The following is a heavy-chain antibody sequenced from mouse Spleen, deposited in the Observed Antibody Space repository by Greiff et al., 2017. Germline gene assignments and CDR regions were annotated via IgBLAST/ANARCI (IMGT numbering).Heavy chain of an antibody. CDR2: IWAGGST. Sequence: VKLVESGPGLVAPSQSLSITCTVSGFSLTSYGVHWVRQPPGKGLEWLGVIWAGGSTNYNSALMSRLSISKDNSKSQVFLKMNSLQTDDTAMYYCARDGGAIYYYGSRAYWGQGTLVTVSA. CDR3: ARDGGAIYYYGSRAY. V-gene: IGHV2-9*02. J-gene: IGHJ3*01. CDR1: GFSLTSYG. D-gene: IGHD1-1*01.